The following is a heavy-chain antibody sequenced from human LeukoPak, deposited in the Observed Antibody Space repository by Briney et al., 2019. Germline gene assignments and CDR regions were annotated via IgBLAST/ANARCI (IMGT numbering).Heavy chain of an antibody. CDR1: GYTFTGYY. CDR3: ARGVAAAGMGGEYYYYYYGMDV. CDR2: INPNSGGT. Sequence: ASVKVSCKASGYTFTGYYMHWVRQAPGQGLEWMGWINPNSGGTNYAQKFQGRVTMTRDTSISTAYMELSRLRSDDTAVYYCARGVAAAGMGGEYYYYYYGMDVWGQGATVTVSS. D-gene: IGHD6-13*01. J-gene: IGHJ6*02. V-gene: IGHV1-2*02.